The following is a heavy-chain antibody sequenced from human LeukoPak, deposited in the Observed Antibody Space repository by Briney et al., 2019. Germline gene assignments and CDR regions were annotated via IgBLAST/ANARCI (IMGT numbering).Heavy chain of an antibody. CDR3: AKDYYYDSSGYYSKTYYFDY. D-gene: IGHD3-22*01. CDR2: ISGSGGST. V-gene: IGHV3-23*01. Sequence: GSLRLSCAASGFTFSSYAMSWVRQAPGKGLEWVSAISGSGGSTYYADSVKGRFTISRDNSKNTLYLQMNSLRAEDTAVYYCAKDYYYDSSGYYSKTYYFDYWGQGTLVTVSS. CDR1: GFTFSSYA. J-gene: IGHJ4*02.